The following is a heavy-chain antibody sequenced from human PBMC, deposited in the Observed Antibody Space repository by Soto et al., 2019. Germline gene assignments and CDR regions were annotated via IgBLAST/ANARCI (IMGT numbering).Heavy chain of an antibody. D-gene: IGHD3-10*01. Sequence: PGGSLRLSCAASGFTFSSYWMHWVRQAPGKGLVWVSRINSDGSSTSYADSVKGRFTISRDNAKNTLYLQMNSLRAEDKAVYYCARDIGPVLLYYYYMDVWGKGTTVTVSS. CDR3: ARDIGPVLLYYYYMDV. V-gene: IGHV3-74*01. CDR1: GFTFSSYW. CDR2: INSDGSST. J-gene: IGHJ6*03.